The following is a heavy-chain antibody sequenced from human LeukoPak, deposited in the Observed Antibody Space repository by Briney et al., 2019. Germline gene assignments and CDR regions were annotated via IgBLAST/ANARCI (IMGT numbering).Heavy chain of an antibody. V-gene: IGHV1-46*01. J-gene: IGHJ4*02. CDR1: GYTFTSYY. D-gene: IGHD3-22*01. CDR3: ARVAAYDLDY. Sequence: ASVKVSCKASGYTFTSYYMHWVRQAPGQGLEWMGLINPSSGYTTYAQKFQGSVTMTWDTSTSTVYMDVSSLRSEDTAIYYCARVAAYDLDYWGQGSLVTVSS. CDR2: INPSSGYT.